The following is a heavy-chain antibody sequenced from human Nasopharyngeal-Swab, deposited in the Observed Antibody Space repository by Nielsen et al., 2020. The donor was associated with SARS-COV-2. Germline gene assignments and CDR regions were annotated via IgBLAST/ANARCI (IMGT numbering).Heavy chain of an antibody. Sequence: SQTLSLTCSISGDSVSSHSAGWNWITQSPSRGLEWMGRTLYRSKWYNDYAESVKSRIAVNPDTSKTQFSLPLNSVTHEETAVYYCARGRDFSFDSWGQGTLVTASS. V-gene: IGHV6-1*01. CDR2: TLYRSKWYN. J-gene: IGHJ4*02. CDR1: GDSVSSHSAG. CDR3: ARGRDFSFDS. D-gene: IGHD3-3*01.